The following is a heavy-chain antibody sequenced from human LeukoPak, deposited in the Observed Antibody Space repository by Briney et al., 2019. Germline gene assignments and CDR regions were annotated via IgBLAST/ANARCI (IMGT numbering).Heavy chain of an antibody. CDR2: ISSSSSYI. CDR3: TTDRVRGYCSGGSCKRVDY. CDR1: GFTFSSYS. V-gene: IGHV3-21*04. Sequence: GGSLRLSCAASGFTFSSYSMNWVRQAPGKGLEWVSSISSSSSYIYYADSVKGRFTISRDNAKNSLYLQMNSLRAEDTAVYYCTTDRVRGYCSGGSCKRVDYWGQGTLVTVSS. D-gene: IGHD2-15*01. J-gene: IGHJ4*02.